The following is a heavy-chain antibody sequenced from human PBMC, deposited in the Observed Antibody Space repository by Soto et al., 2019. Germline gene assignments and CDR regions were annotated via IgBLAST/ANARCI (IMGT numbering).Heavy chain of an antibody. D-gene: IGHD5-18*01. CDR1: GGTFSRSG. Sequence: QVQLVQSGTEVKKPGASVKVSCKASGGTFSRSGFHWVRQAPGQGLEWMGMIVPSVDTTNYAQKFQATVTISADQFTMAVCMELRSLRAEDTAVYYCARWPQPPDTADPYAVDVWGQGTRVIVSS. V-gene: IGHV1-69*18. CDR3: ARWPQPPDTADPYAVDV. CDR2: IVPSVDTT. J-gene: IGHJ6*02.